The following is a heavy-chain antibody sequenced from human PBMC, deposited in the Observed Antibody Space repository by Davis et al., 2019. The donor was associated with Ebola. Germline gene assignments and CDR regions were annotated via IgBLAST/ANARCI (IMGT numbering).Heavy chain of an antibody. CDR1: GGSISSSSYY. Sequence: PSETLSLTCTVSGGSISSSSYYWGWVRQPPGKGLEWIGSIYYSGSTYYNPSLKSRVTISVDTSKNQFPLKLSPVTAADTAVYYCARHGTRDGAVAGTFDYWGQGTLVTVSS. CDR3: ARHGTRDGAVAGTFDY. D-gene: IGHD6-19*01. V-gene: IGHV4-39*01. CDR2: IYYSGST. J-gene: IGHJ4*02.